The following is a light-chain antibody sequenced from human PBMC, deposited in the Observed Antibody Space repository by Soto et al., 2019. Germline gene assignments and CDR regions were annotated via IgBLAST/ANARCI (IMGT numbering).Light chain of an antibody. J-gene: IGKJ5*01. Sequence: DIQMTQSPSTLSASVGDRVTITCRASRSISSWLAWYQQKPGKAPKLLIYDASNLETGVPSRFSGTGSGKDFTCAMCRVQAEDFAIYYCQESGYPPITLGQGTRLEIK. CDR1: RSISSW. CDR2: DAS. V-gene: IGKV1-5*01. CDR3: QESGYPPIT.